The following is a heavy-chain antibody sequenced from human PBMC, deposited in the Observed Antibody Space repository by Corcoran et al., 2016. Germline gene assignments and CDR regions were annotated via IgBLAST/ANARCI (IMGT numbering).Heavy chain of an antibody. V-gene: IGHV4-34*01. CDR3: ARLGAGGAYVH. CDR1: GGSFSAYD. CDR2: INHSGST. D-gene: IGHD3-10*02. Sequence: QVQLQQRGAGLLKPSETLSLTCAVYGGSFSAYDWSWIRQPPGKGLEWIGEINHSGSTNYNPSRKRRVTISLDTSQNQFPLKLTSVTAADTAVYCWARLGAGGAYVHWGQGTLVTVSS. J-gene: IGHJ4*02.